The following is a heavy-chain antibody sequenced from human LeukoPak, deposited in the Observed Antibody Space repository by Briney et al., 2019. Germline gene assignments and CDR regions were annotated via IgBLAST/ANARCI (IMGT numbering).Heavy chain of an antibody. V-gene: IGHV4-4*07. CDR3: ARDSGTTGEVKFDP. J-gene: IGHJ5*02. CDR1: GVSISSNY. CDR2: IYTSGST. Sequence: KPSETLSLTCTVSGVSISSNYWSWIWQPAGKGLEWIGRIYTSGSTNYNPSLKSRVTMSVDTSKNQFSLRLSSVTAADTAVYYCARDSGTTGEVKFDPWGQGTLVTVSS. D-gene: IGHD3-10*01.